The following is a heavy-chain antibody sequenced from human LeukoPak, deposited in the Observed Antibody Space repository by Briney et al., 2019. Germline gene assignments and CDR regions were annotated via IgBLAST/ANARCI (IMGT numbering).Heavy chain of an antibody. J-gene: IGHJ6*03. CDR3: ARGREDDILTGSIYYMDV. CDR2: INHSGST. CDR1: GGSFSGYY. V-gene: IGHV4-34*01. D-gene: IGHD3-9*01. Sequence: SETLSLTCAVYGGSFSGYYWSWIRQPPGKGLEWIGEINHSGSTNYNPSLKSRVTISVDTSKNQFSLKLSSVTAADTAVYYCARGREDDILTGSIYYMDVWGKGTTVTVSS.